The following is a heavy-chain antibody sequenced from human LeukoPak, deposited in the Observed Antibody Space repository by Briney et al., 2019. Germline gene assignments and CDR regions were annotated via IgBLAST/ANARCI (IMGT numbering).Heavy chain of an antibody. Sequence: GGSLRLSCVASGFSFSSYWMTWVPQAPGRGLEWVANIKQDRSEEYYVDSVRGRFTISRDNAKNSLFLQMTSLRAEDTAVYYCAGERFDYVWGSYPTTLYYYMDVWGKGTTVTVSS. J-gene: IGHJ6*03. CDR2: IKQDRSEE. CDR3: AGERFDYVWGSYPTTLYYYMDV. CDR1: GFSFSSYW. V-gene: IGHV3-7*01. D-gene: IGHD3-16*01.